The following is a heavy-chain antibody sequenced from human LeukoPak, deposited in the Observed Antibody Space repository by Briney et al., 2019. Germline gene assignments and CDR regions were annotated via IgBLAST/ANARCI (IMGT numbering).Heavy chain of an antibody. D-gene: IGHD6-13*01. V-gene: IGHV3-13*04. J-gene: IGHJ4*02. CDR1: GLTFSRSD. CDR3: VAAAGVFDY. CDR2: IGTAGDT. Sequence: GGSLRLSCAASGLTFSRSDMHWVRQATGKGLEWVSVIGTAGDTYYSGSVKGRFTISRENAKNSLYLQMNSVRAGDTAVYYCVAAAGVFDYWGQGTLVTVSS.